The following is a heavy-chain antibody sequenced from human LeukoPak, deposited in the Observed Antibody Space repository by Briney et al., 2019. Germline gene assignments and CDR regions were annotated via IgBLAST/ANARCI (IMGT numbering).Heavy chain of an antibody. CDR3: TRRAARWQFDL. J-gene: IGHJ2*01. Sequence: GGSLRLSGAVSGLNFDDYAMNWVRQAPGGGLGWAAGINWKTGNGIYADSVKGRFTISRDNAKNSLYLQMSSLRAEDTALYYCTRRAARWQFDLWGRGTLLTVSS. CDR1: GLNFDDYA. CDR2: INWKTGNG. V-gene: IGHV3-9*01. D-gene: IGHD5-24*01.